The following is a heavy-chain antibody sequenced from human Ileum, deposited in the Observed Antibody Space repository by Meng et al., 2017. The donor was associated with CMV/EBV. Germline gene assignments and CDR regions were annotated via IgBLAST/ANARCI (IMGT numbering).Heavy chain of an antibody. CDR3: ARGLQCGGGYCNSKRLYYGS. J-gene: IGHJ4*02. D-gene: IGHD2-21*01. V-gene: IGHV4-30-4*01. CDR2: IYERAST. CDR1: GGSY. Sequence: GGSYWTWIRQPPGRGLEWLGYIYERASTLYNPSLKSRITVSLDTSTNQFSLNLTSLTGADTAVYFCARGLQCGGGYCNSKRLYYGSWGQGALVTVSS.